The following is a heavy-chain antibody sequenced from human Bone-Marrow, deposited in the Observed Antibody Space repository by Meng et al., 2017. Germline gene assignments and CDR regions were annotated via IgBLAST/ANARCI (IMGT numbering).Heavy chain of an antibody. CDR3: ARSGRYCSSTSCYYHYYGMDV. D-gene: IGHD2-2*01. CDR2: TSYDGSNT. Sequence: GGSLRLSCAASGFTLSSYAMHWVRQAPGKGLEWVAATSYDGSNTYYVDSVKGRFTISRDNSKNTLYLQINSLRAEDTAVYYCARSGRYCSSTSCYYHYYGMDVWGQGTTVTVSS. V-gene: IGHV3-30*04. CDR1: GFTLSSYA. J-gene: IGHJ6*02.